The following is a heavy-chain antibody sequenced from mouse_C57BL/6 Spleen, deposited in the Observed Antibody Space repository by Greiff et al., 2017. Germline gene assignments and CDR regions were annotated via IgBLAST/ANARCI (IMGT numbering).Heavy chain of an antibody. CDR2: IDPSDSET. J-gene: IGHJ2*01. Sequence: VQLQQPGAELVRPGSSVKLSCKASGYTFTSYWMHWVKQRPIQGLEWIGNIDPSDSETHYNQKFKDKATLTVDKSSSTAYMQLSSRTSEDSAVYYCARGDYYGSSSYYFDYWGQGTTLTVSS. CDR3: ARGDYYGSSSYYFDY. CDR1: GYTFTSYW. D-gene: IGHD1-1*01. V-gene: IGHV1-52*01.